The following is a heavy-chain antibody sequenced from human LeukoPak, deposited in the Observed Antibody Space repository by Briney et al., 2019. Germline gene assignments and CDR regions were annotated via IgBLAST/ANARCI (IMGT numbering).Heavy chain of an antibody. D-gene: IGHD1-26*01. J-gene: IGHJ4*02. CDR2: ISGSGDKT. Sequence: GGSLRLSCAASGFSFSSYAMTWVRQAPGKGLEWASAISGSGDKTYYADSVKGRFTISRDTSRNTLYLQMNSPRAEDTALYYCAKGVKWELPFDYWGQGTLVTVSS. V-gene: IGHV3-23*01. CDR1: GFSFSSYA. CDR3: AKGVKWELPFDY.